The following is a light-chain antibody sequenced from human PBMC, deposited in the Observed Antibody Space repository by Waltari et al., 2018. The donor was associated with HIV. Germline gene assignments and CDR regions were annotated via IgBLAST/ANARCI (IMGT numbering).Light chain of an antibody. V-gene: IGLV1-44*01. CDR1: SSNIGRNT. J-gene: IGLJ3*02. CDR2: TDN. Sequence: QSVLTQPPSVSGTPGQRVTISCSGASSNIGRNTVNWFQLLPGTAPKLLIYTDNQRPSGVPVRFSGSKSCTSASLAISGLQSEDEADYFCAAWDDSLNGLWVFGGGTKLTVL. CDR3: AAWDDSLNGLWV.